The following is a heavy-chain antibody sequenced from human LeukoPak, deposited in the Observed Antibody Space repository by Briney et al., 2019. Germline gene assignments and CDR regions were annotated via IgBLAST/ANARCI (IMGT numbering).Heavy chain of an antibody. D-gene: IGHD2-15*01. CDR2: ISSSGGST. CDR3: AKVFSSLPAEYFQH. J-gene: IGHJ1*01. CDR1: GFTFSSYA. V-gene: IGHV3-23*01. Sequence: GGSLRLSCAASGFTFSSYAMSWVRQAPGKGLEWVSAISSSGGSTYYADSVKGRFTISRDNSKNTLYLQMNSLRAEDTAVYYCAKVFSSLPAEYFQHWGQGTLVTVSS.